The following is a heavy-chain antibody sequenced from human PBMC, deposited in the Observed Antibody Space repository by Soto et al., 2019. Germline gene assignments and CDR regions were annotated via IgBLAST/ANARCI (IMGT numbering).Heavy chain of an antibody. D-gene: IGHD3-22*01. CDR2: IIPIFGTA. V-gene: IGHV1-69*13. CDR1: GGTFGSYA. CDR3: ARGLPDSSGDSY. J-gene: IGHJ4*02. Sequence: ASVKVSCKASGGTFGSYAISWVRQAPGQGLEWMGGIIPIFGTANYAQKFQGRVTITADESTSTAYMELSSLRSEDTAVYYCARGLPDSSGDSYWGQGTLVTVSS.